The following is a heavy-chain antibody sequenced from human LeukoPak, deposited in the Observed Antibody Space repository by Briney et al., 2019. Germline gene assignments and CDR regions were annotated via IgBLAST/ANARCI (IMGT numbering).Heavy chain of an antibody. D-gene: IGHD6-19*01. Sequence: ASVKVSCKASGYTFTSHYMHWVRQAPGQGLEWMGLINPSGSSTLYAQKFQGRVTMTRDMSTTTDYMELSSVTAADTAVYYCASRITGSGNDYWGQGTLVTVSS. V-gene: IGHV1-46*01. J-gene: IGHJ4*02. CDR1: GYTFTSHY. CDR2: INPSGSST. CDR3: ASRITGSGNDY.